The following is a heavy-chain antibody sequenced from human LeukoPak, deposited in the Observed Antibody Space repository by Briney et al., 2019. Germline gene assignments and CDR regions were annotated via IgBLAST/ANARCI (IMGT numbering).Heavy chain of an antibody. J-gene: IGHJ3*02. V-gene: IGHV3-48*03. D-gene: IGHD6-6*01. CDR3: ARYNRSGAFDI. Sequence: GGSLRLSCAASGFTFSSYEMNWVRQAPGKGLEWVSYISSSGSTIYYADSVKGRLTISRDNAKNSLYLQMNSLRAEDTAVYYCARYNRSGAFDIWGQGTMVTVSS. CDR2: ISSSGSTI. CDR1: GFTFSSYE.